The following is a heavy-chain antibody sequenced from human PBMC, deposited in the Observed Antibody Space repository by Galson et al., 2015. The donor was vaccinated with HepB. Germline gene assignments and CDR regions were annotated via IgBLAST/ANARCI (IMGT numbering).Heavy chain of an antibody. D-gene: IGHD3/OR15-3a*01. CDR1: GFTFSPYT. V-gene: IGHV3-23*01. J-gene: IGHJ4*02. CDR3: AKKYDIYGHWPFDY. CDR2: ISGDSDTT. Sequence: SLRLSCAVSGFTFSPYTMSWVRQAPGKGLECVASISGDSDTTYYAGSAKGRFTISRDNSKNTLYLQMNSLRADDTAVYYCAKKYDIYGHWPFDYWGQGSLVTVSS.